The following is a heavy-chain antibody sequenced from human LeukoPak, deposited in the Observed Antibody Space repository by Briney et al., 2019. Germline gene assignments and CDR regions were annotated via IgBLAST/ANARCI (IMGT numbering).Heavy chain of an antibody. CDR2: ISYDGSNE. D-gene: IGHD6-19*01. CDR3: AKMYSSGSDY. J-gene: IGHJ4*02. Sequence: GGSLRLSCAASGFTFSSYGMHWVRQAPGKGLEWVAVISYDGSNEYYADSVKGRFTISRDNSKNTLYLQMNSLRAEDTAVYYCAKMYSSGSDYWGQGTLVTVSS. V-gene: IGHV3-30*18. CDR1: GFTFSSYG.